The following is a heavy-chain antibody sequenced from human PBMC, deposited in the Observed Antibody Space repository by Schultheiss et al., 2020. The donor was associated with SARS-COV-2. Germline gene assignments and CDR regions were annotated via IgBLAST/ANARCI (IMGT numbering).Heavy chain of an antibody. D-gene: IGHD4-17*01. CDR3: ARGGPTVTTYIDY. CDR2: ISYDGSNK. J-gene: IGHJ4*02. CDR1: GFTFSNAW. V-gene: IGHV3-30*03. Sequence: GGSLRLSCAASGFTFSNAWMSWVRQAPGKGLEWVAVISYDGSNKYYADSVKGRFTISRDNAKNTLYLQMNSLRAEDTAVYYCARGGPTVTTYIDYWGQGTLVTVSS.